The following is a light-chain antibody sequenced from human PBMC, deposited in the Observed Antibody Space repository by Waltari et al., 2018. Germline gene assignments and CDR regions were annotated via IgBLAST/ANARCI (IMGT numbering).Light chain of an antibody. CDR1: STDLGSSTL. J-gene: IGLJ2*01. CDR2: EAT. Sequence: QSALTQPASVSGSPGQSITISCTGISTDLGSSTLVSWYQHHPDQAPKLLIYEATARPSGISHRFSGSKSCNTASLTISTLQAEDEADYYCFSYADGRSLVFGGGTKLTVL. CDR3: FSYADGRSLV. V-gene: IGLV2-23*01.